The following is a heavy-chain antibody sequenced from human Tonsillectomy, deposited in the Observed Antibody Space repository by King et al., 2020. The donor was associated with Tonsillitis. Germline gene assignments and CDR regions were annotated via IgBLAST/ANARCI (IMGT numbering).Heavy chain of an antibody. J-gene: IGHJ5*02. CDR3: ARGILWFGELEWFDH. D-gene: IGHD3-10*01. CDR1: GYTFTSYY. Sequence: QLVQSGAEVKKPGASVKVSCKASGYTFTSYYMHWVRQAPGQGLEWMGIINPSGGSTSYAQKFQGRVTMTRDTSTSTVYMELSSLRSEDTAVYYCARGILWFGELEWFDHWGQGTLVTVSS. CDR2: INPSGGST. V-gene: IGHV1-46*01.